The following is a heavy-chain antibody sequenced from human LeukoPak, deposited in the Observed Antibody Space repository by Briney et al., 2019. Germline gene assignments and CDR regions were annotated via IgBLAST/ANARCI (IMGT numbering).Heavy chain of an antibody. CDR1: GFTFSSYA. Sequence: GGSLRLSCAASGFTFSSYAMHWVRQAPGKGLEWVALILYDGSNKYYADSVKGRFTISRDNAKNTLNLQMNSLRAEDTAVYYCARDLGQYYDTSDNWFDPWGQGTLVTVSS. V-gene: IGHV3-30*04. D-gene: IGHD3-22*01. J-gene: IGHJ5*02. CDR3: ARDLGQYYDTSDNWFDP. CDR2: ILYDGSNK.